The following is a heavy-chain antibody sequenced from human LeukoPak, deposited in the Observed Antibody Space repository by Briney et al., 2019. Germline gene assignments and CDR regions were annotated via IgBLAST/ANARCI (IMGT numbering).Heavy chain of an antibody. CDR3: ARPRGWERRWYFDL. CDR1: GFTFRSYS. J-gene: IGHJ2*01. V-gene: IGHV3-21*01. Sequence: PGGSLRLSCAASGFTFRSYSMNWVRQAPGKGLEWVSSISSSGTYIYYADSMKGRFTISRDNAKNSLYLQMDSLRAEDTAVYYCARPRGWERRWYFDLWGRGTLVTVSS. D-gene: IGHD1-26*01. CDR2: ISSSGTYI.